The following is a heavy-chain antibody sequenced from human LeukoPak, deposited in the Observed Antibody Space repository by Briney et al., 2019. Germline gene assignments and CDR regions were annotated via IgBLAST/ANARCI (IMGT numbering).Heavy chain of an antibody. CDR1: GFTFISYW. D-gene: IGHD3-22*01. CDR3: ASSYYYDSSPLDY. J-gene: IGHJ4*02. V-gene: IGHV3-7*01. CDR2: IKQDGSEK. Sequence: GGSLRLSCAASGFTFISYWMSWVRQAPGKGLEWVANIKQDGSEKYYVDSVKGRFTISRDNAKNSLYLQMNSLRAEDTAVYYCASSYYYDSSPLDYWGQRTLVTVSS.